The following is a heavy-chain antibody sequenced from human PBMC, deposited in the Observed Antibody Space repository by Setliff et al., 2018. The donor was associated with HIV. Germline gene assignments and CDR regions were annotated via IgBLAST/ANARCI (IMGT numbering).Heavy chain of an antibody. J-gene: IGHJ1*01. D-gene: IGHD2-21*02. CDR2: IYYVGNM. Sequence: KASETLSLTCTVSGGSISSHYWSWIRQPPGKGLEWIGEIYYVGNMNYNPSLRSRVTISVDRSRNQFSLTLNSVTAADTATYYCASRGIVVVTMSMPDEFFVHWGHGTLVTVPQ. CDR1: GGSISSHY. V-gene: IGHV4-59*04. CDR3: ASRGIVVVTMSMPDEFFVH.